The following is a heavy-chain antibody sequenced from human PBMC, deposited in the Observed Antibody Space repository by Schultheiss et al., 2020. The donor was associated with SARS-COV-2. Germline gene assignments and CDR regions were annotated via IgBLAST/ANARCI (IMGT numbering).Heavy chain of an antibody. CDR2: IYYSGTT. D-gene: IGHD3-3*01. V-gene: IGHV4-39*07. Sequence: SETLSLTCTVSGGSISSSSYYWGWSRQPPGKGLEWLGSIYYSGTTYYNPSLKSRVTISVDTSKNQFSLKLSPVTAADTAVYYCARDYDFWSGYYDYWGHGTLVTVSS. CDR1: GGSISSSSYY. J-gene: IGHJ4*01. CDR3: ARDYDFWSGYYDY.